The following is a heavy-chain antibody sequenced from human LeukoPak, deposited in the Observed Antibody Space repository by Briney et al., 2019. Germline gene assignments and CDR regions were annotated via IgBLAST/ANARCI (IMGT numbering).Heavy chain of an antibody. CDR3: ARPHPDCSGGSCYYGFDY. J-gene: IGHJ4*02. CDR1: GYTFISYY. V-gene: IGHV1-46*01. Sequence: ASVKVSCKASGYTFISYYMHWVRQAPGQGLEWMGIINPSGGSTSYAQKFQGRVTMTRDTSTSTVYMELSSLRSEDTAVYYCARPHPDCSGGSCYYGFDYWGQGTLVTVSS. CDR2: INPSGGST. D-gene: IGHD2-15*01.